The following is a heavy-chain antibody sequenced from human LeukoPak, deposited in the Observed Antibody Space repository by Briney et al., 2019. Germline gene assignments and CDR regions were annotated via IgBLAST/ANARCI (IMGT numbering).Heavy chain of an antibody. CDR3: ASRSQEIFDDAFDI. CDR1: GFTVSSNY. J-gene: IGHJ3*02. V-gene: IGHV3-66*02. Sequence: GSLRLSCAASGFTVSSNYMSWVRQAPGKGLEWVSVIYSGGSTYYADSVKGRFTISRDNSKNTLYLQMNSLRAEDTAVYYCASRSQEIFDDAFDIWGQGTMVTVSS. D-gene: IGHD3-3*01. CDR2: IYSGGST.